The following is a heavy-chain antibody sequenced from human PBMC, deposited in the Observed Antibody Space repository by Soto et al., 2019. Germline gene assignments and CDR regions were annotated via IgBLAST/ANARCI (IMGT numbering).Heavy chain of an antibody. CDR3: ARCNRGPIGHYYYMDV. CDR2: IYYSGST. J-gene: IGHJ6*03. Sequence: PSETLSLTCTVSGGSISSYYWSWIRQPPGKGLEWIGYIYYSGSTNYNPSLKSRVTISVDTSKNQFSLKLSSVTAADTAVYYCARCNRGPIGHYYYMDVWGKGTTVTGSS. V-gene: IGHV4-59*08. CDR1: GGSISSYY. D-gene: IGHD3-10*01.